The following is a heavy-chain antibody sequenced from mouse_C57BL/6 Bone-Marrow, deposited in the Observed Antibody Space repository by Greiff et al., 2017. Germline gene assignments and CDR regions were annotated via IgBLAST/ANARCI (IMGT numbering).Heavy chain of an antibody. CDR2: IDPENGDT. J-gene: IGHJ4*01. CDR3: THLFYYDYEFYAMDY. D-gene: IGHD2-4*01. Sequence: VQLKQPGAELVKPGASVKLSCTASGFNIKDDYMHWVKQRPEQGLEWIGWIDPENGDTEYASKFQGKATITADTSSNTAYLQLSSLTSEDTAVYYCTHLFYYDYEFYAMDYWGQGTSVTVSS. V-gene: IGHV14-4*01. CDR1: GFNIKDDY.